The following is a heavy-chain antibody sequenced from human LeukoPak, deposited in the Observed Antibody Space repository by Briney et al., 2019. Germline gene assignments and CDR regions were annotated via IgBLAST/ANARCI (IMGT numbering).Heavy chain of an antibody. Sequence: PGGSLRLSCAASGFTFSSYAMSWVRQAPGKGLEWVATISGSGSRTYYADSVKGRFTISRDNSKNTLYLQMNSLRAEDTAVYCCAKNWDTGSYYHIGAFDIWGQGTMVTVSS. CDR3: AKNWDTGSYYHIGAFDI. D-gene: IGHD1-26*01. CDR2: ISGSGSRT. CDR1: GFTFSSYA. V-gene: IGHV3-23*01. J-gene: IGHJ3*02.